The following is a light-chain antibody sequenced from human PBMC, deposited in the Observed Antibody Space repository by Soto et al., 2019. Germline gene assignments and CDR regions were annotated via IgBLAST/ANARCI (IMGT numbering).Light chain of an antibody. CDR3: QQRSNGPST. J-gene: IGKJ4*01. V-gene: IGKV3-11*01. Sequence: EIVLTQSPATLSLSPGNRATLSCRASQSVSGYLAWYQQKPAQAPRLLIYDASNRAPGIPARLSGSGSGTYFTLTITSLEPEDFAVYYCQQRSNGPSTFGGGTKVEI. CDR2: DAS. CDR1: QSVSGY.